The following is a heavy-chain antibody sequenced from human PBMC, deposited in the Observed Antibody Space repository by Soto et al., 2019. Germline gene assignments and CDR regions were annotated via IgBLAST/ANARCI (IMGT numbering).Heavy chain of an antibody. CDR1: GASIRSSDW. CDR2: IYHTGTT. Sequence: PSETLSLTCAVSGASIRSSDWWTWVRQPPGKGLEWIGEIYHTGTTNYNPSLKSQVTMSVDKSNNQFSLKLTSVTAADTAVYYCARGGYGGNSLDYWGQGTLVTVSS. V-gene: IGHV4-4*02. D-gene: IGHD4-17*01. CDR3: ARGGYGGNSLDY. J-gene: IGHJ4*02.